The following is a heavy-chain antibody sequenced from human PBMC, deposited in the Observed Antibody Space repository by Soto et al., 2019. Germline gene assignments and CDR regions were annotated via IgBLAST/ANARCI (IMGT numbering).Heavy chain of an antibody. Sequence: GGSLRLSCAASGFTFSSYWMSWVRQAPGKGLEWVAIIKQDGSEKYYVDSVKGRFTISRDNAKNSLYLQMNSLRAEDTAVYYCARDCPRGTPDYSNYNCFDPWGQGTLVTVSS. CDR2: IKQDGSEK. CDR3: ARDCPRGTPDYSNYNCFDP. CDR1: GFTFSSYW. V-gene: IGHV3-7*01. J-gene: IGHJ5*02. D-gene: IGHD4-4*01.